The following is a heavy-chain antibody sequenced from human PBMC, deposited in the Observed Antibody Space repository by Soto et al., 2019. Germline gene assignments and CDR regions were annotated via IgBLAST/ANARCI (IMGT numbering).Heavy chain of an antibody. CDR2: MNPNSGNT. CDR3: ARGLYKKVYCTIGVCPINDYYYIDV. D-gene: IGHD2-8*01. CDR1: GYTFTSYD. J-gene: IGHJ6*03. V-gene: IGHV1-8*01. Sequence: GASGKVSWKASGYTFTSYDINWVRQATGQGLEWMGWMNPNSGNTGYAQKFQGRVTMTRNTSISTAYMELSSLRSEDTAVYYCARGLYKKVYCTIGVCPINDYYYIDVWGKGSTVTGSS.